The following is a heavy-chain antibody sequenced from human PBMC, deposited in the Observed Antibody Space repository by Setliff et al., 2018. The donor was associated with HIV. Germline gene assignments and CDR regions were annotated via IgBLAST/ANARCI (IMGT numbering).Heavy chain of an antibody. CDR1: GYTFAAYY. V-gene: IGHV1-2*02. CDR2: INPGSGDT. J-gene: IGHJ6*03. D-gene: IGHD3-10*01. Sequence: ASVKVSCKASGYTFAAYYIHWLRQAPGQGLEWMGWINPGSGDTNYAQKFQGRVTMTSDTSTRTVYMELNSLRAEDTAVYYCAKGGLWFGELAFYYYYMDVWGQGTTVTVSS. CDR3: AKGGLWFGELAFYYYYMDV.